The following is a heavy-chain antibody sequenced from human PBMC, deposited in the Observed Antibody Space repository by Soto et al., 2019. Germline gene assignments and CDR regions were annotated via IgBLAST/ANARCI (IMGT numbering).Heavy chain of an antibody. J-gene: IGHJ4*02. Sequence: EVQLLESGGGLVQPGGSLRLSCAASGFIFTDYAMSWVRQAPGKGLEWVSSINTADAGTNYADSVTGRFTISRDNSKNTIHLQMNRLRVEDTAIYFCAKNYQLDCWGQGTLVTVSS. CDR2: INTADAGT. CDR1: GFIFTDYA. CDR3: AKNYQLDC. D-gene: IGHD1-7*01. V-gene: IGHV3-23*01.